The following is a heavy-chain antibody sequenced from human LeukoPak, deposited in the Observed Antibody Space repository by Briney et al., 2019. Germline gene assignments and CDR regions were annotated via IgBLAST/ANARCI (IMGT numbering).Heavy chain of an antibody. CDR1: GFTLSDYS. J-gene: IGHJ4*02. CDR2: IDGSGDTI. Sequence: GGSLRLSCAASGFTLSDYSTNWVRQAPGKGLEWVSYIDGSGDTIYYADSVKGRFTISRDNAKNSLDLQMNSLRDEDTAVYYCSRRFDCWGQGTLVTVSS. V-gene: IGHV3-48*02. CDR3: SRRFDC.